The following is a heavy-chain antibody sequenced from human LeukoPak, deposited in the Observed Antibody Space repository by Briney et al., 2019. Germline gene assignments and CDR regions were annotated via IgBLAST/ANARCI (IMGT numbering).Heavy chain of an antibody. J-gene: IGHJ4*02. CDR3: ARDKTYSSGWRGYYFDY. CDR2: INPNSGGT. CDR1: GYTFTGYY. D-gene: IGHD6-19*01. Sequence: ASVKVSCKASGYTFTGYYMHWVRQCPGQGLEWMGWINPNSGGTNYAQKFQGRVTMTRDTSISTAYMELSRLRSDDTAVYYCARDKTYSSGWRGYYFDYWSQGTLVTVSS. V-gene: IGHV1-2*02.